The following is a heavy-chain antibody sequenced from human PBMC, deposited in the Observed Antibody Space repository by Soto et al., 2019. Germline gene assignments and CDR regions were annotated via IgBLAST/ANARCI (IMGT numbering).Heavy chain of an antibody. D-gene: IGHD5-12*01. CDR3: ARRLNRVRWLQLGYFDY. CDR1: GGSISSSSYY. CDR2: IYYSGST. Sequence: SETLSLTCTVSGGSISSSSYYWGWIRQPPGKELEWIGSIYYSGSTYYNPSLKSRVTISVDTSKNQFSLKLSSVTAADTAVYYCARRLNRVRWLQLGYFDYWGQGTLVTVSS. J-gene: IGHJ4*02. V-gene: IGHV4-39*01.